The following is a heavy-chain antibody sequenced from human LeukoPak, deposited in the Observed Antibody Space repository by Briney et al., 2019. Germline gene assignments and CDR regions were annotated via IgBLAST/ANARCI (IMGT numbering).Heavy chain of an antibody. CDR3: ARVHSFNWFDP. CDR2: IYYSGST. CDR1: GGSVNSGSYY. J-gene: IGHJ5*02. V-gene: IGHV4-61*01. Sequence: SETLSLTCTVSGGSVNSGSYYWSWIRQPPGKGLEWLGFIYYSGSTNYNPSLKSRVNISLDTSKNQFSLKVSSVTAADTAVYYCARVHSFNWFDPWGQGTLVIVSS. D-gene: IGHD2-15*01.